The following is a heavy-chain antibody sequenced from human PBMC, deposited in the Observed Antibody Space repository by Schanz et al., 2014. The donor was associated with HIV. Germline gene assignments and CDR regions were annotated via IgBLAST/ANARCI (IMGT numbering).Heavy chain of an antibody. J-gene: IGHJ4*02. CDR2: ISYDGSNK. CDR1: GFTFSTYA. CDR3: ARDGSSGWQDPFDY. D-gene: IGHD6-19*01. V-gene: IGHV3-30*19. Sequence: QVQLVESGGGVVQPGRSLRVSCAASGFTFSTYAMHWARQAPGKGLEWVAVISYDGSNKYYADSVKGRSTISRDNSKNTLYLQMNSLRAEDTAVYYCARDGSSGWQDPFDYWGQGTLVTVSS.